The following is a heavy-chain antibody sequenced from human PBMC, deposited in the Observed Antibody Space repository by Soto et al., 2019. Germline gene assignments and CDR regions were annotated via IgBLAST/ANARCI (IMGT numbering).Heavy chain of an antibody. D-gene: IGHD1-7*01. Sequence: QVQLVESGGGVVQPGRSLRLSCAASGFTFNNYGMHWVRQAPGKGLEWVAVIWYDGSYKYNADSVKGRFTISRDTSKNTLYLQMNSLRGEDTAVYHCARGNWNYGYFDYRGQGTLVTVSS. V-gene: IGHV3-33*01. CDR2: IWYDGSYK. CDR3: ARGNWNYGYFDY. CDR1: GFTFNNYG. J-gene: IGHJ4*02.